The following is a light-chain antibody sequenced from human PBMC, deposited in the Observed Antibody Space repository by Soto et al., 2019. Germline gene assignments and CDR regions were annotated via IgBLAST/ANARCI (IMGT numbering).Light chain of an antibody. V-gene: IGKV2-28*01. CDR2: LGS. CDR1: QSLLHSNGYNY. CDR3: MQALQTPFT. J-gene: IGKJ3*01. Sequence: DIVMTQSPLSLPVTPGEPASISCRSSQSLLHSNGYNYLDWYLQKPGQSPQLLIYLGSNRASGGPDRFSGSVSGTDFTLKISRVEAEDVGVYYCMQALQTPFTFGPGTKVDIK.